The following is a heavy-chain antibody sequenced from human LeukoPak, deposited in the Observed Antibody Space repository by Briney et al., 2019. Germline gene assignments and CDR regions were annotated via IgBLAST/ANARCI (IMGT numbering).Heavy chain of an antibody. CDR3: ARAVSSGYYSWFDP. J-gene: IGHJ5*02. D-gene: IGHD3-22*01. CDR2: IYTSGST. CDR1: GDSISSYY. Sequence: PSETLSLTCTVSGDSISSYYWSWIRQPAGKGLEWIGRIYTSGSTNYNPSLRSRVTMSVDTSKNQFSLNLSSVTAADTAVYYCARAVSSGYYSWFDPWGQGTLVTVSS. V-gene: IGHV4-4*07.